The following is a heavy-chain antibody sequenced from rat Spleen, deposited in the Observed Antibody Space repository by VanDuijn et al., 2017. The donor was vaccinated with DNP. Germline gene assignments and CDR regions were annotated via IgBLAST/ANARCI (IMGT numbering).Heavy chain of an antibody. CDR3: VRDSRDYGSYADYFDY. D-gene: IGHD1-8*01. CDR2: ISTSGGST. V-gene: IGHV5S13*01. CDR1: GFTFSNYG. Sequence: EVQLVESGGGLVQPGRSLKLSCAASGFTFSNYGMAWVRQAPKKGLEWVATISTSGGSTYYRDSVKGRFTISRDNTQSRLYLQMDSLRSEDTASYYCVRDSRDYGSYADYFDYWGQGVMVTVSS. J-gene: IGHJ2*01.